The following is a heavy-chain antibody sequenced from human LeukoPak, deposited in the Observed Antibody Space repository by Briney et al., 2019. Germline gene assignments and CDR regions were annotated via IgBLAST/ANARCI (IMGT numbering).Heavy chain of an antibody. CDR2: ISYNGIT. Sequence: PSETLYVTCTVSGYSIISGFSWGWFRQSPGKVLEWLGAISYNGITAYNPSLKSRVTISRDTSKNQFSLRLTSVTAADAALYFCAREGAVPGIDPWGQGTSVTVSS. CDR3: AREGAVPGIDP. J-gene: IGHJ5*02. V-gene: IGHV4-38-2*02. D-gene: IGHD3-16*01. CDR1: GYSIISGFS.